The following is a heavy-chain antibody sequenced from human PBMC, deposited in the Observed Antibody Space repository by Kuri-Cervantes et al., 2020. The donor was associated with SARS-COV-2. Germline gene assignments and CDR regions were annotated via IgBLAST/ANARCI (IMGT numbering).Heavy chain of an antibody. J-gene: IGHJ3*02. V-gene: IGHV3-21*01. D-gene: IGHD6-19*01. CDR1: GFTFSSYS. CDR2: ISSSSSYI. Sequence: GGSLRLSCAASGFTFSSYSMNWVRQAPGKGLEWVSSISSSSSYIYYADSVKGRFTISRDNAKNSLYPQMNSLRAEDTAVYYCARVKQWLERTAFDIWGQGTMVTVSS. CDR3: ARVKQWLERTAFDI.